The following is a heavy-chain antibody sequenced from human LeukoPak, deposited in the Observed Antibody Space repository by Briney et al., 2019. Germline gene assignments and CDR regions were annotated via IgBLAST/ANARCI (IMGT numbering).Heavy chain of an antibody. CDR1: GGSFSGYY. Sequence: PSETLSLTCAVYGGSFSGYYWSWIRQPPGKGLEWIGEINHSGSTNYNPSLKGRVTISVDTSKNQFSLKLSSVTAADTAVYYCAKSGSYSYFDYWGQGTLVTVSS. CDR3: AKSGSYSYFDY. J-gene: IGHJ4*02. D-gene: IGHD1-26*01. V-gene: IGHV4-34*01. CDR2: INHSGST.